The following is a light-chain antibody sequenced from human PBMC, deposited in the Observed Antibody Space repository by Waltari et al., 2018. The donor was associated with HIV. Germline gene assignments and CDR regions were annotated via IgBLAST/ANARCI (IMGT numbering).Light chain of an antibody. V-gene: IGLV8-61*01. Sequence: QTVVTQEPSFSVSPGGTVTLTCGLSSGSVSTSYYPSWYQQTPGQAPRQLIYSTNTRSSGVPDRFSGSILGNKAALTITGAQADDESDYYCVLFMGNGIWVFGGGTKLTVL. CDR1: SGSVSTSYY. J-gene: IGLJ3*02. CDR2: STN. CDR3: VLFMGNGIWV.